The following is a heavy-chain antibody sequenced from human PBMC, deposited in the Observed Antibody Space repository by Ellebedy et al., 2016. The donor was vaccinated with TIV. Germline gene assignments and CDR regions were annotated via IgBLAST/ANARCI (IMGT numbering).Heavy chain of an antibody. CDR2: IAGRTSLI. J-gene: IGHJ5*02. D-gene: IGHD4-17*01. CDR1: GFNLGAYS. V-gene: IGHV3-48*04. CDR3: VRWGDYEGWDL. Sequence: PGGSLRLSCAGSGFNLGAYSINWVRQAPGKGLEWLSYIAGRTSLIYYADSVKGRFTISRDNAKNSAFLQLNSLRVEDTAMYYGVRWGDYEGWDLWGQGTLVTVSS.